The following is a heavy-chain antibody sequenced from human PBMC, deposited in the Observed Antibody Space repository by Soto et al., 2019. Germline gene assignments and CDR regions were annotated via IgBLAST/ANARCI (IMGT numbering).Heavy chain of an antibody. V-gene: IGHV3-30*03. Sequence: QSGGSLRLSCAASGFTFSSYGMHWVRQAPGKGLEWVAVISYDGSNKYYADSVKGRFTISRDNSKNTLYLQMNSLRAEDTAVYYCWRTQLWLDYYYYYGMDVWGQGPTVTVSS. D-gene: IGHD5-18*01. J-gene: IGHJ6*02. CDR1: GFTFSSYG. CDR3: WRTQLWLDYYYYYGMDV. CDR2: ISYDGSNK.